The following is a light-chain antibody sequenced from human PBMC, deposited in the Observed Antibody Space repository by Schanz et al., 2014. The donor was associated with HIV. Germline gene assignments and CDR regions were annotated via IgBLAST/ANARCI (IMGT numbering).Light chain of an antibody. CDR2: DVA. CDR3: SSYTSVATLV. J-gene: IGLJ3*02. CDR1: SSDAGDYDF. V-gene: IGLV2-14*03. Sequence: QSALTQPPSASGSPGQSVTISCTGTSSDAGDYDFVSWYQQHPGKAPKLIIYDVASRPSGVSHRFSGSKSGNTASLTISGLQAEDEAHYYCSSYTSVATLVFGGGTKLTVL.